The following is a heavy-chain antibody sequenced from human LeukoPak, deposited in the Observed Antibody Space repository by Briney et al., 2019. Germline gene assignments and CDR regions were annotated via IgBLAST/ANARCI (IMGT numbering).Heavy chain of an antibody. Sequence: SETLPLTCTVSGGSISGYYWSWIRQPPGKGLEWIGNIYYSGGTNYNPSLKSRVTISADTSKKQFSLNLSSVTAADTAVYYCARHLSHAFDIWGQGTMVTVSS. CDR3: ARHLSHAFDI. CDR1: GGSISGYY. V-gene: IGHV4-59*08. CDR2: IYYSGGT. J-gene: IGHJ3*02.